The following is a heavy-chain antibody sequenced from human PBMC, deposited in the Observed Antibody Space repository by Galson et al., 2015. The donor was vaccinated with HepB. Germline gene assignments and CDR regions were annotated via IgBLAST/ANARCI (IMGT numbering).Heavy chain of an antibody. J-gene: IGHJ4*02. D-gene: IGHD3-10*01. CDR3: ATGDGSGMYYTYFDY. CDR2: VNNDGDIT. CDR1: GFSFSNYA. Sequence: SLRLSCAASGFSFSNYAMTWVRQAPGKGLEWISIVNNDGDITRYAASVRGRFTISRDNSKKTVDLQMTSLRAEDTAIYYCATGDGSGMYYTYFDYWGPGTLVTVSS. V-gene: IGHV3-23*01.